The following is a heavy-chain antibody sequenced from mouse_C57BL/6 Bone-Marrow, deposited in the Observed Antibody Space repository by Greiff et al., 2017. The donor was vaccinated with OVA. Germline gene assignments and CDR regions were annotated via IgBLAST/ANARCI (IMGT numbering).Heavy chain of an antibody. D-gene: IGHD1-1*01. J-gene: IGHJ4*01. CDR1: GFTFSSYA. CDR3: ERDPSAAVIAPYAMDY. V-gene: IGHV5-4*01. Sequence: EVQLVESGGGLVKPGGSLKLSCAASGFTFSSYAMSWVRQTPEKRLEWVATISDGGSYTYYPDNVKGRFTISRDNAKNNLYLQMSHLKSEETAMYYCERDPSAAVIAPYAMDYWGQGTSLTVSS. CDR2: ISDGGSYT.